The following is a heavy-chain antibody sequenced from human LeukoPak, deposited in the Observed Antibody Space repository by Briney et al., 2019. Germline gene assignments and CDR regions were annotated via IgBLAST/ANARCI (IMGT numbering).Heavy chain of an antibody. Sequence: PGVSLRLSCAASGFTFSSYAMSWVRQAPGKGLEWVSAISGSGGSTYYADSVKGRFTISRDNSKNTLYLQMNSLRAEDTAVYYCAKTLRQQLVNWFDPWGQGTLVTVSS. V-gene: IGHV3-23*01. J-gene: IGHJ5*02. D-gene: IGHD6-13*01. CDR3: AKTLRQQLVNWFDP. CDR2: ISGSGGST. CDR1: GFTFSSYA.